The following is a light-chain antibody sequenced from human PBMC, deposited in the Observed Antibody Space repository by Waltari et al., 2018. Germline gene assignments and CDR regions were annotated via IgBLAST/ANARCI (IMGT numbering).Light chain of an antibody. CDR2: LGS. CDR1: QSLLNSNGNNY. CDR3: MQALQTVT. J-gene: IGKJ4*01. V-gene: IGKV2-28*01. Sequence: DIVLTQSPLSLPVTPGEPASISCRSSQSLLNSNGNNYLDWFLQKPGQSPRLLIYLGSNRASGVPDRFSGSGSGTDFTLKISRVEAEDVGVYYCMQALQTVTFGGGTMVEIK.